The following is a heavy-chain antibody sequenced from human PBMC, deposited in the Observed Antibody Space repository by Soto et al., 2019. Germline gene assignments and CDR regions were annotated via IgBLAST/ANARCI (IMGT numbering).Heavy chain of an antibody. J-gene: IGHJ4*02. Sequence: QVQLVESGGGVVQPGRSLRLSCAASGFTFTNFAMHWVRQAPGKGLEWMAVISSDVVNNYYAESVKGRFTISRDNSKNTLYRQIKTLRTESTAVYYCARGGAWTPEGLGYWGQGTLVTVSS. CDR2: ISSDVVNN. D-gene: IGHD2-15*01. CDR3: ARGGAWTPEGLGY. V-gene: IGHV3-30-3*01. CDR1: GFTFTNFA.